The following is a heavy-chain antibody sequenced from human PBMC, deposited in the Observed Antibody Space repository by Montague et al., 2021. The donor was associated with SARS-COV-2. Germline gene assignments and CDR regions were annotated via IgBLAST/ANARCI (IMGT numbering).Heavy chain of an antibody. Sequence: SETLSLTCTGSGRCFSGNYWSWVREPAGTGLEWIGESNHSGSTNYNPSLKSRVTISVDTSKNQLSLKLSSVTAADTAVYYCARGRYSFSLTRGSTWFDPWGQGTLVTVSS. J-gene: IGHJ5*02. D-gene: IGHD3-9*01. CDR3: ARGRYSFSLTRGSTWFDP. CDR2: SNHSGST. CDR1: GRCFSGNY. V-gene: IGHV4-34*01.